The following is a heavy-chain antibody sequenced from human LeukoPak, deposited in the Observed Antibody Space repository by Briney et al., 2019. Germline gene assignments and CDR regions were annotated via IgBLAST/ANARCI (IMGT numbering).Heavy chain of an antibody. CDR2: ISENGGRT. J-gene: IGHJ4*02. CDR1: GFTFRRYA. V-gene: IGHV3-23*01. Sequence: GGSLRLSCAASGFTFRRYAMSWVRQAPGKGLEWISVISENGGRTYYADSVKGRFTISTDNSKNTLYLQMNSLKTEDTAVYYCTRGHHDYGEDWGQGTLVTVSS. D-gene: IGHD4-17*01. CDR3: TRGHHDYGED.